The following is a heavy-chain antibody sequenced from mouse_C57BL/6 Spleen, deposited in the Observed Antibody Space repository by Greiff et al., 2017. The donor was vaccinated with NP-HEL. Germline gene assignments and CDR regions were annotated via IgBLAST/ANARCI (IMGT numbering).Heavy chain of an antibody. Sequence: QVQLQQPGAELVKPGASVKMSCKASGYTFTSYWITWVKQRPGQGLEWIGDIYPGSGSTNYNEKFKSKATLTVDTSSSTAYMQLSSLTSEDSAVYYCASGTTGEGYIYYWGQGTTLTVSS. CDR1: GYTFTSYW. CDR3: ASGTTGEGYIYY. D-gene: IGHD2-14*01. J-gene: IGHJ2*01. V-gene: IGHV1-55*01. CDR2: IYPGSGST.